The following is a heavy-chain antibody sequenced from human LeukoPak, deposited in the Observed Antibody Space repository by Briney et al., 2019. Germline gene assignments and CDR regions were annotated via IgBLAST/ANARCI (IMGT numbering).Heavy chain of an antibody. J-gene: IGHJ4*02. Sequence: PGGSLRLSCAASGFTFSSYAMHWVRQAPGKGLEYVLAISSNGGSTYYANSVKGRFTISRDNSKNTLYLQMGSLRAEDMAVYYCARDQGSGWYTGFDYWGQGTLVTVSS. CDR1: GFTFSSYA. CDR2: ISSNGGST. CDR3: ARDQGSGWYTGFDY. D-gene: IGHD6-19*01. V-gene: IGHV3-64*01.